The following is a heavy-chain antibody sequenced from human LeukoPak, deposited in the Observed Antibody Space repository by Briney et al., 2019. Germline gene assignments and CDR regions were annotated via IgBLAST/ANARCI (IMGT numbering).Heavy chain of an antibody. CDR2: ISTSSSYI. CDR3: AREVSGYRTSYYYYMDV. J-gene: IGHJ6*03. CDR1: GFTFNTYN. D-gene: IGHD3-22*01. Sequence: GGSLRLSCAASGFTFNTYNMNWVRHAPGNWLEWVSSISTSSSYIYYADSVKGRFNISRDKARTSLYLAMNSLRAEDTAVYYCAREVSGYRTSYYYYMDVWGKGTTVTVSS. V-gene: IGHV3-21*01.